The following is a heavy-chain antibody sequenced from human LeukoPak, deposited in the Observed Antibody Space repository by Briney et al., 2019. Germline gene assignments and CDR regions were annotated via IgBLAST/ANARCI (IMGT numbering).Heavy chain of an antibody. CDR1: GGSIRSYY. CDR3: ARDDDISTEAPEAFDI. Sequence: PSETLSLTPTVSGGSIRSYYWCWIRQPAGEGLGWIGRIYTTGSTNYNPSLKSRVTMSVDTSTNQSSLKLSSVTAADTAVYYCARDDDISTEAPEAFDIWGQGTMVTVSS. D-gene: IGHD3-9*01. V-gene: IGHV4-4*07. CDR2: IYTTGST. J-gene: IGHJ3*02.